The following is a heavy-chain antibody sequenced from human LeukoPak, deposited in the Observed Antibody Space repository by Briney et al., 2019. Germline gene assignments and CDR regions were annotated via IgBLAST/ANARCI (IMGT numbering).Heavy chain of an antibody. D-gene: IGHD4-17*01. Sequence: SAYTFTIYGICWGWEGPGQGKGWVGDIKQDGSEKYYVDSVKGRFTISRDNAKNSLYLQMNSLRAEDTAVYYCARLNDYGDFDAFDIWGQGTMVTVSS. CDR3: ARLNDYGDFDAFDI. CDR2: IKQDGSEK. V-gene: IGHV3-7*04. J-gene: IGHJ3*02. CDR1: AYTFTIYG.